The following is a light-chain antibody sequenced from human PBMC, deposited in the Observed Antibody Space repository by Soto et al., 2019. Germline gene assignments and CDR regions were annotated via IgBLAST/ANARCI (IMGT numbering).Light chain of an antibody. CDR2: DAS. Sequence: DIQMTQSPSTLSASVGDRVTITCRASQSISTWLAWYQQKPGKAPNLLIYDASSLESGVPSRFSGSGSGTDFTLTISSLQPGDFATYYCQQYNTYPSLFGPGTKVDFK. V-gene: IGKV1-5*01. CDR3: QQYNTYPSL. CDR1: QSISTW. J-gene: IGKJ3*01.